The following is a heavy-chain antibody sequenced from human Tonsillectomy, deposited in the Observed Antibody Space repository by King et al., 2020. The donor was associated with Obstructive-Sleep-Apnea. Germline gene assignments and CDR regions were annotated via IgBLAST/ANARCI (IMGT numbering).Heavy chain of an antibody. D-gene: IGHD5-12*01. CDR3: ARRTGYDDFDY. J-gene: IGHJ4*02. V-gene: IGHV7-4-1*02. CDR1: EYTVTNYA. Sequence: QLVQSGSELKRPGASGKVSCRASEYTVTNYAMNGVGSSPRQGLDWMGWVNTNTGNPTYAKGFTGRVFFSLDTSVSTAFLVSSSLKAEDTAVYYCARRTGYDDFDYWGQGTLVTVSS. CDR2: VNTNTGNP.